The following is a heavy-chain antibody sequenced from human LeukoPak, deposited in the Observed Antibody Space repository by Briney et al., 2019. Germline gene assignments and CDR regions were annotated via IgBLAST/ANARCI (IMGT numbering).Heavy chain of an antibody. V-gene: IGHV4-59*01. CDR1: GGSISSYY. CDR3: ARALKVPIFLGWFDP. Sequence: PSETLSLTCTVSGGSISSYYWSWIRQPPGKGLEYIEYISYSGNTNYNPSLNNRVTILVDTSKNQFSLKLSSVTAADTAVYYCARALKVPIFLGWFDPWGQGTLVTVSS. J-gene: IGHJ5*02. D-gene: IGHD3-3*01. CDR2: ISYSGNT.